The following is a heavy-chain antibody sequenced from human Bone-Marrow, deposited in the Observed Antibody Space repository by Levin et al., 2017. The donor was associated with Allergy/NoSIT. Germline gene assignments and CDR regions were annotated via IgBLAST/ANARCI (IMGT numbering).Heavy chain of an antibody. CDR3: ARDPHYTNTSGYYRLFDF. Sequence: ETLSLTCAASGFTFSSYWMNWVRQAPGKGLEWVANIDQHGSENNYVDSVKGRFTISRDNAKNSLYLQMNSLRAEDTAVYYCARDPHYTNTSGYYRLFDFWGQGTLVTVSS. CDR2: IDQHGSEN. D-gene: IGHD3-22*01. V-gene: IGHV3-7*01. J-gene: IGHJ4*02. CDR1: GFTFSSYW.